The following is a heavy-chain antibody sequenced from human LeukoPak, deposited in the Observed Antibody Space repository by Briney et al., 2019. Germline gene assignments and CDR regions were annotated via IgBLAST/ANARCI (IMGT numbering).Heavy chain of an antibody. CDR1: GYTFTSYD. J-gene: IGHJ4*02. V-gene: IGHV1-8*01. CDR3: ARAPYGYGDDSSDY. CDR2: MNPNSGNT. D-gene: IGHD4-17*01. Sequence: ASVKVSCKASGYTFTSYDINWVRQATGQGLAWMGWMNPNSGNTGYAQKFQGRVTMTRNTSISTAYMELSSLRSEDTAVYYCARAPYGYGDDSSDYWGQGTLVTVSS.